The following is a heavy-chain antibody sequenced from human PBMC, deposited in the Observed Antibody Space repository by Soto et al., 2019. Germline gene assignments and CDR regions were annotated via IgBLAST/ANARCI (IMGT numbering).Heavy chain of an antibody. CDR1: GFTFSSYV. CDR2: VSNDGSKK. CDR3: AMVLLTYTSGWYHPHFDY. D-gene: IGHD6-19*01. V-gene: IGHV3-30*03. J-gene: IGHJ4*02. Sequence: QVQLVESGGGVVQPGRSLRLSCAASGFTFSSYVMHWVRQAPGKGLEWVAVVSNDGSKKDYADSVKGRFTISRDNSKNTLYLQMNSLRAEDTAVYYCAMVLLTYTSGWYHPHFDYWGQGTLVTVSS.